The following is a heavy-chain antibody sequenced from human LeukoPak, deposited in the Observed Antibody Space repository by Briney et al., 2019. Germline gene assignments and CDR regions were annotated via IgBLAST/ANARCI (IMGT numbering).Heavy chain of an antibody. Sequence: GGSLRLSCAASGFTFSSYWMSWVRQAPGKGLEWVASIKQDGSEKYYVDSVKGRFTISRDNAKNSLYLQMNSLRAEDTAVYYCARDVLKGATQEDDAFDIWGQGTMVTVSS. D-gene: IGHD1-26*01. CDR1: GFTFSSYW. CDR2: IKQDGSEK. J-gene: IGHJ3*02. CDR3: ARDVLKGATQEDDAFDI. V-gene: IGHV3-7*01.